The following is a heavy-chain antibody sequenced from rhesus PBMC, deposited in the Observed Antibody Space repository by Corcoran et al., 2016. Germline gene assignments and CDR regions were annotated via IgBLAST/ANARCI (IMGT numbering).Heavy chain of an antibody. Sequence: QVQLQESGPGLVKPSETLSLPCTVSGGSIGASSYWTWLRQPPGKGLELMGRIYGSGGSTSYNPSLKSRVTISKDTAKNQFSLKLSSVTAADTAVYYCARDGYYNFWRGNWYFDLWGPGTPITISS. CDR1: GGSIGASSY. CDR2: IYGSGGST. J-gene: IGHJ2*01. D-gene: IGHD3-3*01. CDR3: ARDGYYNFWRGNWYFDL. V-gene: IGHV4-147*01.